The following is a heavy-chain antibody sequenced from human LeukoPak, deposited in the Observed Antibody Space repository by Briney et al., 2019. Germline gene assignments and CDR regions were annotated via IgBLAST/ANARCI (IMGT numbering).Heavy chain of an antibody. CDR1: GGSINNYY. CDR3: ASRSAVTVSGFDY. CDR2: IHFSGSS. D-gene: IGHD3-10*01. J-gene: IGHJ4*02. Sequence: SETLSLTCTVSGGSINNYYWNWIRQPPGKGLEWIGYIHFSGSSRYNPSLKSRVTMSLDTSKNELSLHLSSATAADTAVYYCASRSAVTVSGFDYWGQGTLVTVSS. V-gene: IGHV4-59*08.